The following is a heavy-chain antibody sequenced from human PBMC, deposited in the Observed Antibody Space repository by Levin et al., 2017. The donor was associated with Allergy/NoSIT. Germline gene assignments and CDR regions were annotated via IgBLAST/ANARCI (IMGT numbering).Heavy chain of an antibody. CDR2: ISYDGSNK. CDR1: GFTFSSYG. D-gene: IGHD3-9*01. V-gene: IGHV3-30*18. CDR3: AKVLYDILTFDY. Sequence: GGSLRLSCAASGFTFSSYGMHWVRQAPGKGLEWVAVISYDGSNKYYADSVKGRFTISRDNSKNTLYLQMNSLRAEDTAVYYCAKVLYDILTFDYWGQGTLVTVSS. J-gene: IGHJ4*02.